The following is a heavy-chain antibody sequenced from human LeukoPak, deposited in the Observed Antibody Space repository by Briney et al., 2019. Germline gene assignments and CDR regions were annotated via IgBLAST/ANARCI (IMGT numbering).Heavy chain of an antibody. J-gene: IGHJ6*04. Sequence: ASVKVSCKASGYTFTGYYMHWVRQAPGRGLEWMGWINPNSGGTNYAQKFQGWVTMTTDTSISTAYMELSRLRSDDAAVYYCARDQRVYYYGSGSYYRDYYYYGMDVWGKGTTVTVSS. CDR3: ARDQRVYYYGSGSYYRDYYYYGMDV. CDR2: INPNSGGT. D-gene: IGHD3-10*01. CDR1: GYTFTGYY. V-gene: IGHV1-2*04.